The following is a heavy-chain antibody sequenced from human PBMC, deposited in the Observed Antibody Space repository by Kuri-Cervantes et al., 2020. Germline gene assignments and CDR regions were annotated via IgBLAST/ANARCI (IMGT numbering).Heavy chain of an antibody. D-gene: IGHD3-22*01. V-gene: IGHV1-2*02. CDR3: ARALVVVIWSDVFDP. J-gene: IGHJ5*02. CDR1: GYTFTGYY. Sequence: ASVKVSCKASGYTFTGYYMHWVRQAPGQGLEWMGWINPNSGGTNYAQKFQGGVTMTRDTSISTAYMELSRLRSDDTAVYYCARALVVVIWSDVFDPWGQGTLVTVSS. CDR2: INPNSGGT.